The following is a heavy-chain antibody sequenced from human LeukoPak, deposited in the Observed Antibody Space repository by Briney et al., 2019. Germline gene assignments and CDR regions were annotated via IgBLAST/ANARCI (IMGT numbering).Heavy chain of an antibody. CDR3: ARTYSGYDLPDY. CDR2: ISAYNGNT. D-gene: IGHD5-12*01. J-gene: IGHJ4*02. CDR1: GYTFTSYG. V-gene: IGHV1-18*01. Sequence: ASVKVSCKATGYTFTSYGISWVRQAPGQGLEWMGWISAYNGNTNYAQKLQGRVTMTTDTSTSTAYMELRSLRSDDTAVYYCARTYSGYDLPDYWGQGTLVTVSS.